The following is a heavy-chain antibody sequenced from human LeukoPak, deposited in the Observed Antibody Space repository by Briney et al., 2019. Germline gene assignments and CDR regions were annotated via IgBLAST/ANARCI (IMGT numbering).Heavy chain of an antibody. V-gene: IGHV1-8*01. D-gene: IGHD6-6*01. CDR2: MNPNNNNV. CDR1: GYTFTSYD. CDR3: ARGAFLPQYRRDFDP. J-gene: IGHJ5*02. Sequence: ASVKVSCKASGYTFTSYDINWVRQATGQGLGWMGWMNPNNNNVGYAQKSQGRVTMTRDTSISTAYMELGSLTSEDTAVYYCARGAFLPQYRRDFDPWGQGTLVTVSS.